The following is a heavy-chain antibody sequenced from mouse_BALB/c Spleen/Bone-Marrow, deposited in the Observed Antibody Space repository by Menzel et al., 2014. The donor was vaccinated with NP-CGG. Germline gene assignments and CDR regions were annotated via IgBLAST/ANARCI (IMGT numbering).Heavy chain of an antibody. D-gene: IGHD5-1-1*01. CDR3: ARSKYPYYFDY. Sequence: EVKLEESGPELGKTGASVKISCKASGYSITGYNMNWVKQSNGKSLEWIGNIDPYYGGTIYNQKFKGKATLTVDKSSNTAYMQLKSLTSEDSAVYFCARSKYPYYFDYCGQGTTLTVSS. CDR1: GYSITGYN. J-gene: IGHJ2*01. V-gene: IGHV1S135*01. CDR2: IDPYYGGT.